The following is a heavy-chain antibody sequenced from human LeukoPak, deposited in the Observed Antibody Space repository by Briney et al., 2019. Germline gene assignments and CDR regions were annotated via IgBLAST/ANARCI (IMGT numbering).Heavy chain of an antibody. Sequence: GGSLRLSCAASGFPFTSYGMSWVRQAPGKGLEWVSLISGGGGSTYYADSVKGRFTISRGNSKNTLYLQVNRLTAEDTAVYYCARDDAIGGGYLDSWGRGTLVTVSS. CDR1: GFPFTSYG. CDR2: ISGGGGST. D-gene: IGHD2/OR15-2a*01. CDR3: ARDDAIGGGYLDS. J-gene: IGHJ4*02. V-gene: IGHV3-23*01.